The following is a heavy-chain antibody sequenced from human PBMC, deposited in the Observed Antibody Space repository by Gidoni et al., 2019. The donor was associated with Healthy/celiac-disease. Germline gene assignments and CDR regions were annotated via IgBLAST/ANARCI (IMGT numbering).Heavy chain of an antibody. CDR1: GGSISSGGYY. J-gene: IGHJ4*02. Sequence: QVQLQESGPGLVKPSQTMSLTCTVSGGSISSGGYYWSWIRQHPGKGMEWIGDTSYSGSTYYNPSLKSRVTISVDTSKNQFSLKLSSVTAADTAVYYCASLFDITGTTKWGQGTLVTVSS. CDR3: ASLFDITGTTK. CDR2: TSYSGST. D-gene: IGHD1-7*01. V-gene: IGHV4-31*03.